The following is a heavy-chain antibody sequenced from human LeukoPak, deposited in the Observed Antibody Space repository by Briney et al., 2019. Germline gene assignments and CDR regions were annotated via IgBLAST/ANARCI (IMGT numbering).Heavy chain of an antibody. D-gene: IGHD1-20*01. V-gene: IGHV3-30-3*01. CDR2: ISYDGSNK. J-gene: IGHJ6*02. Sequence: GGSLRLSCAASGFTFSSYWMSWVRQAPCKGLEWVAVISYDGSNKYYADSVKGRFTISRDNSKNTLYLQMNSLRAEDTAVYYCARELITGTSYYYYGMDVWGQGTTVTVSS. CDR3: ARELITGTSYYYYGMDV. CDR1: GFTFSSYW.